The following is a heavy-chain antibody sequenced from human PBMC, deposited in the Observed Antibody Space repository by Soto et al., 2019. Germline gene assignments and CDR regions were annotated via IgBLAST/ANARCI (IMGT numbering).Heavy chain of an antibody. CDR1: GFIFSSYG. V-gene: IGHV3-64D*08. CDR3: VKDQGYSGSGAWMGRYFYYGLDV. D-gene: IGHD3-10*01. CDR2: ISSNGGNT. J-gene: IGHJ6*02. Sequence: HPGGSMRLSCSASGFIFSSYGMHWVRQAPGKGLEYVSPISSNGGNTYYADSVKGRFTISRDNSKNTLYLQMSSLRPDDTAVYYCVKDQGYSGSGAWMGRYFYYGLDVWGQGATVTVSS.